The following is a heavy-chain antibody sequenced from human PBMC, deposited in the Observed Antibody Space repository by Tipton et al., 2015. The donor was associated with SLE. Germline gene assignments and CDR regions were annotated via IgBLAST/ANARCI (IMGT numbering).Heavy chain of an antibody. J-gene: IGHJ4*02. CDR3: ARGDCSSTSCLDY. D-gene: IGHD2-2*01. Sequence: TLSLTCTVSGVSMSRGGYYWSWIRQHPGKGLECIGYIYYTGSTYYNPSLKSRVTISVDTSKNQFSLKLSSVTAADTAVYYCARGDCSSTSCLDYWGQGTLVTVSS. CDR2: IYYTGST. V-gene: IGHV4-31*03. CDR1: GVSMSRGGYY.